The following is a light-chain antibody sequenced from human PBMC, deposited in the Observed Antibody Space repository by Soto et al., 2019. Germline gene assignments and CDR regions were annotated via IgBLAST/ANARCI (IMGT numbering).Light chain of an antibody. CDR1: QSISSW. V-gene: IGKV1-5*03. J-gene: IGKJ1*01. Sequence: DIQMTQSPSSLSASVGDRVIITCRASQSISSWLAWYQQKPGKAPKLLIYKASSLESGVPSRFSGSGSGTDFTLTISSLQPEDFATYYCQQANSFPWTFGQGTKVDIK. CDR3: QQANSFPWT. CDR2: KAS.